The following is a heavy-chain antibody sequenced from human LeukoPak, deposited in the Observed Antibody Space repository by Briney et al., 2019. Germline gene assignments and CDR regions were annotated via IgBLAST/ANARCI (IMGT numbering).Heavy chain of an antibody. J-gene: IGHJ4*02. Sequence: ASVKVSCKVSGYTLTELSMHWVRQAPGEGLEWMGGFDPEDGETIYAQKFQGRVTMTEDTSTDTAYMELSSLRSEDTAVYYCATVSTRDSYVDYFDYWGQGTLVTVSS. D-gene: IGHD5-18*01. CDR2: FDPEDGET. CDR3: ATVSTRDSYVDYFDY. V-gene: IGHV1-24*01. CDR1: GYTLTELS.